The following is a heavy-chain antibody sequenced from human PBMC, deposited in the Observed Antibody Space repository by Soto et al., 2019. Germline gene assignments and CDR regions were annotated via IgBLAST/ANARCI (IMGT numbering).Heavy chain of an antibody. Sequence: VQLLESGGGLVQPGGSLRLSCAASAFTFRSDSMTWVRQAPGKGLEWVSAIVGSGGSTSYADSVKGRFTISRDNSKNDQYLHMNNLTTDDTAIYNCAKIRGLFYLASKQGLDPWGQGTLVTVSS. CDR1: AFTFRSDS. D-gene: IGHD3-10*01. V-gene: IGHV3-23*01. J-gene: IGHJ5*02. CDR3: AKIRGLFYLASKQGLDP. CDR2: IVGSGGST.